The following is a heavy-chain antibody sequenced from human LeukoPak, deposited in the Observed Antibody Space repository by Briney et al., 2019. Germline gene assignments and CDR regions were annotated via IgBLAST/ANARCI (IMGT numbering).Heavy chain of an antibody. J-gene: IGHJ4*02. CDR2: INHSGST. V-gene: IGHV4-34*01. Sequence: PSETLSLTCAVYGGSFSGYYWSWIRQPPGKGLEWIGEINHSGSTNYNPSLKSRVTISVDTSKNQFSLKLSSVTAADTAVYYCAKVRSLYYFDYWGQGTQVTVSS. CDR1: GGSFSGYY. CDR3: AKVRSLYYFDY.